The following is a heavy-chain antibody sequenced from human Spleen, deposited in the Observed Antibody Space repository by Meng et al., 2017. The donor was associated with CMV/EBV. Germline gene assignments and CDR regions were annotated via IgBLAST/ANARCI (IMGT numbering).Heavy chain of an antibody. J-gene: IGHJ4*02. D-gene: IGHD3-16*01. CDR1: GLTFSTYA. V-gene: IGHV3-23*01. CDR3: AKDHPSPGNVLGGIGY. Sequence: GESLKISCEASGLTFSTYAMNWVRQAPGKGLEWVSSISGSGGDSYYADSVKGRFTISRDNSRNTLFLQMNNLRVEDTAVYYCAKDHPSPGNVLGGIGYWGQGTLVTVSS. CDR2: ISGSGGDS.